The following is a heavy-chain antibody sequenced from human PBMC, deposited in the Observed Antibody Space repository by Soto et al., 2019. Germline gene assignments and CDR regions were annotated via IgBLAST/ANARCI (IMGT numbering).Heavy chain of an antibody. CDR1: GASIAGGSYY. J-gene: IGHJ4*02. D-gene: IGHD5-12*01. CDR3: ARDQYSGYDFAL. CDR2: IPSRGRP. Sequence: QVHLRESGPGLVKPSQTLSLTCSVSGASIAGGSYYWSWIRQPPGKGLEWIGYIPSRGRPFYNPSLTSRVSISPDSSNNHLSLQLTSVTAADTAVYYCARDQYSGYDFALWGQGTLVTVSS. V-gene: IGHV4-30-4*01.